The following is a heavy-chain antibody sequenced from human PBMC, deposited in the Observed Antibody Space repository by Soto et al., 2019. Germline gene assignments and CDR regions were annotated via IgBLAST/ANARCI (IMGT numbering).Heavy chain of an antibody. CDR1: GYSFTSYW. CDR2: IYPGDSDT. Sequence: GESLKISCKGSGYSFTSYWIGWVRQMPGKGLEWMGIIYPGDSDTRYSPSFQGQVTISADKSISTAYLQWSSLKASDTAMYYCARGPLVVAAATDAYDIWGQGTMVTVS. CDR3: ARGPLVVAAATDAYDI. V-gene: IGHV5-51*01. J-gene: IGHJ3*02. D-gene: IGHD2-2*01.